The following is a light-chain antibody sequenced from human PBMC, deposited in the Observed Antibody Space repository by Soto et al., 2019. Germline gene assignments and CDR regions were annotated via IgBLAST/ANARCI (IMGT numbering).Light chain of an antibody. CDR3: QQRNNWPPTIT. Sequence: EIVLTQSPATLSLSPGDRATLSCRASQSVGSNLAWYQQKPGQAPSLLIYDTSNRATGIPARFSGSASGTDFTLTISSLEPEDFAVYYCQQRNNWPPTITFGQGTRLEIK. CDR2: DTS. J-gene: IGKJ5*01. V-gene: IGKV3-11*01. CDR1: QSVGSN.